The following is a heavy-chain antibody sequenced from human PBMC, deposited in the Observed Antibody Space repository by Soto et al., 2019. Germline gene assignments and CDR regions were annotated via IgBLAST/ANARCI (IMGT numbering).Heavy chain of an antibody. Sequence: LSLSCAASGFTFSSYEMNWVRQAPGKGLEWVTVISYDGSNKYYADSVKGRFTISRDNSKNTLYLQMHSLRPEDTALYYCAKGGVGSTSNAFDIWGQGTMVTVSS. CDR1: GFTFSSYE. V-gene: IGHV3-30*18. D-gene: IGHD1-26*01. J-gene: IGHJ3*02. CDR3: AKGGVGSTSNAFDI. CDR2: ISYDGSNK.